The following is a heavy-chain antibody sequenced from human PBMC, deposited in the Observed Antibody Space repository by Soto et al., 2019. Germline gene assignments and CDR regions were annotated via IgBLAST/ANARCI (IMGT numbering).Heavy chain of an antibody. Sequence: QVRLVQSGAEVKKPGASVKVSCKVSGYTLTELSMHWVRQAPGKGLEWMGGFDPEDGETIYAQKFQGRVTMTEDTSTDTAYMELSSLRSEDTAGYYCATSYDYIWGSYRQFDYWGQGTLVTVSS. D-gene: IGHD3-16*02. CDR1: GYTLTELS. CDR2: FDPEDGET. V-gene: IGHV1-24*01. CDR3: ATSYDYIWGSYRQFDY. J-gene: IGHJ4*02.